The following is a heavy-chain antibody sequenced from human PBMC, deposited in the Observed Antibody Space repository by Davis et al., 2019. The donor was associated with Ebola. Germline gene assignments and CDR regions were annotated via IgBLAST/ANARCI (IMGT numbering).Heavy chain of an antibody. CDR2: INSDGSST. CDR1: GFTFSSYW. Sequence: HTGGSLRLSCAASGFTFSSYWMHWVRQAPGKGLVWVSRINSDGSSTSYADSVKGRFTISRDNAKNTLYLQMNSLRAEDTAVYYCARFQTAYYYDSSGYYTEYYFDYWGQGTLVTVSS. CDR3: ARFQTAYYYDSSGYYTEYYFDY. D-gene: IGHD3-22*01. V-gene: IGHV3-74*01. J-gene: IGHJ4*02.